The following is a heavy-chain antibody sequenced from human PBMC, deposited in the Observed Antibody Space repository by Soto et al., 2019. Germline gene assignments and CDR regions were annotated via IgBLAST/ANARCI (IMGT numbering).Heavy chain of an antibody. J-gene: IGHJ4*02. V-gene: IGHV1-18*01. CDR2: ISAYHGNT. D-gene: IGHD3-22*01. CDR3: ARDPSMIVVVSHFDY. Sequence: QVQLVQSGAEVKKPGASVKVSCKASGYTFTSYGISWVRQAPGQGLEWMGWISAYHGNTNYAQKLQGRVTMTTDTSTSTAYMELRSLRSDDTAVYSCARDPSMIVVVSHFDYWGQGTLVTVSS. CDR1: GYTFTSYG.